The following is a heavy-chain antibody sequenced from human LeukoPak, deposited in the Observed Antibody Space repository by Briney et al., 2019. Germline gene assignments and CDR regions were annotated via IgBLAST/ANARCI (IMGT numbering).Heavy chain of an antibody. J-gene: IGHJ5*02. CDR3: ARGVVPAPWFDP. CDR1: GGSISSGSYY. CDR2: IYTSGST. D-gene: IGHD2-2*01. V-gene: IGHV4-61*02. Sequence: SETLSLTCTVSGGSISSGSYYWSWLRQPAGTGLEWIGRIYTSGSTNYNPSLKSRVTISVDTSKNQFSLKLSSVTAADTAVYYCARGVVPAPWFDPWGQGTLVTVSS.